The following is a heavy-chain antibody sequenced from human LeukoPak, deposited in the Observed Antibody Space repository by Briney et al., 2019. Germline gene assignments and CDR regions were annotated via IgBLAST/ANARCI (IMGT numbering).Heavy chain of an antibody. Sequence: GGSLRHSCAASGFTFSNYWMSWVRQAPGKGLEWVANIKQDGNEKFYVDSVKGRFTISRDNAKNSLYLQLNSLRAEDTAVYYCARSPDGFDYWGQGTLVTVSS. CDR2: IKQDGNEK. CDR3: ARSPDGFDY. D-gene: IGHD5-24*01. CDR1: GFTFSNYW. V-gene: IGHV3-7*03. J-gene: IGHJ4*02.